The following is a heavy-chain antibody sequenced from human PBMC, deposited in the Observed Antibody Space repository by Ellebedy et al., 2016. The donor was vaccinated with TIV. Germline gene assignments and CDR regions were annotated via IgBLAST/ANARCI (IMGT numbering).Heavy chain of an antibody. CDR1: GYTFTGYY. CDR2: INPNSGGT. V-gene: IGHV1-2*02. Sequence: ASVKVSXXASGYTFTGYYMHWVRQAPGQGLEWMGWINPNSGGTNYAQKFQGRVTMTRDTSISTAYMELSRLRSDDTAVYYCARGGPKRITMIVVVDFDYWGQGTLVTVSS. D-gene: IGHD3-22*01. J-gene: IGHJ4*02. CDR3: ARGGPKRITMIVVVDFDY.